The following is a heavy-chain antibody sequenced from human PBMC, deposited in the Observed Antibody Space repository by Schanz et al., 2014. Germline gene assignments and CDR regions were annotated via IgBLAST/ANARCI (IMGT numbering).Heavy chain of an antibody. V-gene: IGHV3-30*18. Sequence: QVQLVESGGGVVQPGRSLRLPCAGSGFSFSDYGMHWVRQAPGRGLEWVAVISYHGSERYYADSVKGRFTISRDNSKNTLYLQMNSLRTEDTAVYFCAKSYDTSGYSGFDYWGQGTLVTVSS. J-gene: IGHJ4*02. CDR2: ISYHGSER. D-gene: IGHD3-22*01. CDR1: GFSFSDYG. CDR3: AKSYDTSGYSGFDY.